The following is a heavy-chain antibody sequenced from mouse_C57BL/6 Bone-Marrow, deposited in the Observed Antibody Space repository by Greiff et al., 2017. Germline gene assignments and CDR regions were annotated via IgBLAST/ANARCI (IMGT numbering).Heavy chain of an antibody. CDR2: IAPENGDT. CDR3: IDYDGYYAMDY. J-gene: IGHJ4*01. Sequence: VQLKESGAELVRPGASVKLSCTASGFNIKDDYIHWVKQRPEQGLAWIGWIAPENGDTEYASKFQGKATITADTSSNTAYLQLSLLSSEDTAVYYCIDYDGYYAMDYWGQGTSVTVSS. D-gene: IGHD2-4*01. CDR1: GFNIKDDY. V-gene: IGHV14-4*01.